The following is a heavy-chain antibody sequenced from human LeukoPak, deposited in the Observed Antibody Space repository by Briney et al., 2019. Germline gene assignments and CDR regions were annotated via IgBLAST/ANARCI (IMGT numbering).Heavy chain of an antibody. CDR2: IKQDGSEK. J-gene: IGHJ1*01. V-gene: IGHV3-7*03. D-gene: IGHD6-19*01. CDR1: GFTFSSYW. CDR3: ARDLPHGSGWSWPGGFQH. Sequence: LSGGSLRLSCAASGFTFSSYWKSWVRQAPGKGLEWVANIKQDGSEKYYVDSVKGRFTISRDNAKNSLYLQMNSLRAEDTAVYYCARDLPHGSGWSWPGGFQHWGQGTLVTVSS.